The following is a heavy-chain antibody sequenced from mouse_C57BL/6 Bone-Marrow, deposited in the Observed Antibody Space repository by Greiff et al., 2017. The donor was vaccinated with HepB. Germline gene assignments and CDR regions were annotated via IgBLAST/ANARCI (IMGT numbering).Heavy chain of an antibody. Sequence: EVQVVESGGGLVKPGGSLKLSCAASGFTFSSYTMSWVRQTPEKRLEWVATISGGGGNTYYPDSVKGRFTISRDNAKNTLYLQMSSLRSEDTALYYCARHGRLPLGFAYWGQGTLVTVSA. CDR3: ARHGRLPLGFAY. D-gene: IGHD2-2*01. J-gene: IGHJ3*01. V-gene: IGHV5-9*01. CDR2: ISGGGGNT. CDR1: GFTFSSYT.